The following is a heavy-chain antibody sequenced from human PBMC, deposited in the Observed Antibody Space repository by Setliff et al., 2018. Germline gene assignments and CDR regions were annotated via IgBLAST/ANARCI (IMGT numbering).Heavy chain of an antibody. CDR2: LNPSNGAI. CDR1: GYTFTTYY. J-gene: IGHJ4*02. Sequence: ASVKVSCKASGYTFTTYYIHWVRQAPGQGLEWVGRLNPSNGAIHYAQNFQGRVTMTRDTSTSIVYMELNSLRFEDTAVYYCAREFPGGTKGFDYWGQGTLVTVSS. CDR3: AREFPGGTKGFDY. D-gene: IGHD1-1*01. V-gene: IGHV1-46*01.